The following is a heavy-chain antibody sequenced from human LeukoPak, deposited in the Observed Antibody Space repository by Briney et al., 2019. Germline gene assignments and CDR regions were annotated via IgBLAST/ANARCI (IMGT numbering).Heavy chain of an antibody. Sequence: SETLSLTCTVPGGSISSTTYYWGWIRQPPGKGLEWIGSISYSGSTYYNPSLKSRVTISADTSKHQFSLKLSSVTAADTAVYYCARSIVVVVPATYDYWGQGTLVTVSS. CDR2: ISYSGST. D-gene: IGHD2-15*01. J-gene: IGHJ4*02. CDR3: ARSIVVVVPATYDY. CDR1: GGSISSTTYY. V-gene: IGHV4-39*01.